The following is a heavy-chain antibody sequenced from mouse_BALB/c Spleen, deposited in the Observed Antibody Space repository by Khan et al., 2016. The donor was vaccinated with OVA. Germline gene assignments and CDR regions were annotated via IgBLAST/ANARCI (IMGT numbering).Heavy chain of an antibody. J-gene: IGHJ3*01. CDR3: ARSGYFAWFGY. V-gene: IGHV14-1*02. CDR1: GFNIKDYY. CDR2: IDPENGES. Sequence: EVQLQESGAELVRPGALVKLSCKASGFNIKDYYIHWVKQRAEQGLEWIGWIDPENGESIYDPKFQGKANITSDTSSNTAYLQLSTLTSEDTAVYYGARSGYFAWFGYWGQGTLVTVSA.